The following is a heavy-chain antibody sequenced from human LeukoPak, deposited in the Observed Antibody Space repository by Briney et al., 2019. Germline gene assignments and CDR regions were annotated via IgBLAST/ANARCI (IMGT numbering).Heavy chain of an antibody. J-gene: IGHJ4*02. CDR2: INSDGSST. D-gene: IGHD7-27*01. CDR1: GFTFSSYA. CDR3: ARAPTNWVYFDS. Sequence: PGGSLRLSCAASGFTFSSYAMSWVRQAPGKGLVWVSRINSDGSSTTYADSVKGRFAISRDNAKNTLFLQVSSPRAEDTAVYYCARAPTNWVYFDSWGQGTLVTVSS. V-gene: IGHV3-74*01.